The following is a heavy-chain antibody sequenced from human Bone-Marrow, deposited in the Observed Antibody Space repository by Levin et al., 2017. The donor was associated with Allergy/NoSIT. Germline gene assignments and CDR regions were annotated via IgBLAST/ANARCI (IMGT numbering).Heavy chain of an antibody. D-gene: IGHD4-17*01. J-gene: IGHJ4*02. CDR2: INGDGDST. V-gene: IGHV3-74*01. CDR3: VRETTTVPGDYFDN. CDR1: GFTFTDHW. Sequence: LSLTCAASGFTFTDHWMHWVRQGPGKGLVWVSRINGDGDSTNYADSVKGRFTMSRDNAKNTLYLQMKSLRAEDTGVYYCVRETTTVPGDYFDNWGQGTLVTVSS.